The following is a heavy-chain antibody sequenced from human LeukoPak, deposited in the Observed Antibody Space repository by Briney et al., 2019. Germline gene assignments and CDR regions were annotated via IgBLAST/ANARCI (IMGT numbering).Heavy chain of an antibody. D-gene: IGHD4-17*01. CDR3: AKDQGGYGDYFDY. J-gene: IGHJ4*02. CDR2: IGGSGGST. Sequence: GGSLRLSCAASGFTFSSHAMNWVRQAPGKGLEWVSVIGGSGGSTYYADSVKGRFTISRDNSKNTLYLQMNSLRAEDTAVYYCAKDQGGYGDYFDYWGQGTLVTVSS. CDR1: GFTFSSHA. V-gene: IGHV3-23*01.